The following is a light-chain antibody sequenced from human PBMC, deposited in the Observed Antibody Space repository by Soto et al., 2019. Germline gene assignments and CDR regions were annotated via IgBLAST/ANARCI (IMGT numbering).Light chain of an antibody. J-gene: IGKJ1*01. V-gene: IGKV1-39*01. CDR3: QQSYSTPRT. Sequence: DIQMTQSPSSLSASVGDRVTITCRASQSISSYLNWYQQKPGNAPKLLIYDASSLESGVPSTFSGSGSGTDFTLTISSLQPEDFATYYCQQSYSTPRTFGQGTKVDIK. CDR1: QSISSY. CDR2: DAS.